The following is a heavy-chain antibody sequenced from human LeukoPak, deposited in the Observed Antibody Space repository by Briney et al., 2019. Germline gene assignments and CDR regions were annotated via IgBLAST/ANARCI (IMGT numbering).Heavy chain of an antibody. J-gene: IGHJ5*02. CDR1: GGSISSYY. Sequence: PSETLSLTCTVSGGSISSYYWSWIRQPPGKGLEWIGSIYDSGSTYYNPSLKSRVTISVDTSKDQFSLKLNSVTAADTAVYYCARHYGPWGQGTLVTVSS. CDR3: ARHYGP. D-gene: IGHD3-16*01. CDR2: IYDSGST. V-gene: IGHV4-59*05.